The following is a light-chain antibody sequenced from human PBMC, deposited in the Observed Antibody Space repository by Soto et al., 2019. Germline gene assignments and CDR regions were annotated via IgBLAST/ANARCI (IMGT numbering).Light chain of an antibody. CDR2: GAS. J-gene: IGKJ2*01. V-gene: IGKV3-15*01. CDR1: QSVSSN. CDR3: QQYNNWPPMYT. Sequence: EIVMAQSPATLSVSPGERATLSCRASQSVSSNLAWYQQKPGQAPRLLIYGASTRATAIPARFSGSGFGTEFTITISSLQSEDFAVYYYQQYNNWPPMYTFGQGTKMEIK.